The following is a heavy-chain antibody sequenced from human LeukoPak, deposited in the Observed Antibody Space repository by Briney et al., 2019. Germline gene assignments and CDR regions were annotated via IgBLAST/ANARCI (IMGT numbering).Heavy chain of an antibody. CDR3: ATGDILTGSQDGVDY. CDR1: GYTFTSYG. Sequence: GASVKVPCKASGYTFTSYGISWVRQAPGQGLEWMGWISAYNGNTNYAQKLQGRVTMTTDTSTSTAYMELSSLRSEDTAVYYCATGDILTGSQDGVDYWGQGTLVTVSS. D-gene: IGHD3-9*01. V-gene: IGHV1-18*01. CDR2: ISAYNGNT. J-gene: IGHJ4*02.